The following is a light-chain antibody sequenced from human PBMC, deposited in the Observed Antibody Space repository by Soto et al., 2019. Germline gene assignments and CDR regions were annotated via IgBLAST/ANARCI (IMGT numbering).Light chain of an antibody. CDR2: VVS. J-gene: IGLJ3*02. CDR3: SSYSNSGTLMV. Sequence: QSALTQPASVSGSPGQSITISCTGTSSDVGGYNSVSWYQQHPGKAPKLMIYVVSNRPSGVSNRFSGSKSGNTASLIISGLQADDEADYYCSSYSNSGTLMVFGGGTKLPS. CDR1: SSDVGGYNS. V-gene: IGLV2-14*01.